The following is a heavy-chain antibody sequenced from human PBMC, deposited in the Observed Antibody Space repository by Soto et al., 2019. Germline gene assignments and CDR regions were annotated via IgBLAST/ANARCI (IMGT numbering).Heavy chain of an antibody. Sequence: QVQLVQSGAEVKKPGASVKVSCKASGYTFTSYDINWVRQATGQGLEWMGWMNPNSGNTGYAQKSQGRVTMTTNTSKSTSYMELSSLRSEDTAVYYCARLLYYYGSGSYTKYYYGMDVWCQGTTVTVSS. D-gene: IGHD3-10*01. CDR2: MNPNSGNT. CDR1: GYTFTSYD. J-gene: IGHJ6*02. V-gene: IGHV1-8*01. CDR3: ARLLYYYGSGSYTKYYYGMDV.